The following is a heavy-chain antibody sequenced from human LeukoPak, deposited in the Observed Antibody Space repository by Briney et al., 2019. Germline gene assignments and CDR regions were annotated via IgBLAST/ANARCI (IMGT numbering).Heavy chain of an antibody. J-gene: IGHJ4*02. Sequence: PSETLSLTCTVSGGSVSSGSYYWSWIRQPPGKGLEWIGYTYYSGSTNYNPSLKSRVTISVDTSKNQFSLKLSSVTAADTAVYYCARWEDYWGQGTLVTVSS. CDR3: ARWEDY. CDR2: TYYSGST. CDR1: GGSVSSGSYY. D-gene: IGHD1-26*01. V-gene: IGHV4-61*01.